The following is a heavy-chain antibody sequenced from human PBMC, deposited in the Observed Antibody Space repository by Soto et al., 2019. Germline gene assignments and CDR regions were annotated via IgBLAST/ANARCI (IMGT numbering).Heavy chain of an antibody. CDR2: TYYRSKWIS. CDR3: ARDPPDFNSGFDF. Sequence: SQTLSLTCAISGDSVSNNGATWNWIRQSPSGCLEWLGRTYYRSKWISDYAMSVKSRISINPDTSKNQISLQLNSVTPEDTAVYYCARDPPDFNSGFDFWGQGTLVTVS. D-gene: IGHD1-26*01. J-gene: IGHJ4*02. V-gene: IGHV6-1*01. CDR1: GDSVSNNGAT.